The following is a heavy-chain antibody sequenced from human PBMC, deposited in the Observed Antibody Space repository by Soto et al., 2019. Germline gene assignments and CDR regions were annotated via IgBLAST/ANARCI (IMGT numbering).Heavy chain of an antibody. V-gene: IGHV4-34*01. CDR1: GGSFSGYY. D-gene: IGHD6-6*01. CDR2: INHSGST. Sequence: PSETLSLTCAVYGGSFSGYYWSWIRQPPGKGLEWIGEINHSGSTNYNPSLKSRVTISVDTSKNQFSLKLSSVTAADTAVYYCARVRAWGQLAPLPHNWFDPWGQGTLVTVSS. J-gene: IGHJ5*02. CDR3: ARVRAWGQLAPLPHNWFDP.